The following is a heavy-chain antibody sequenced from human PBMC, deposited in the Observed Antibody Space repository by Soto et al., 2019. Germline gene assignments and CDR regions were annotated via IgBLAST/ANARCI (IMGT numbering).Heavy chain of an antibody. V-gene: IGHV1-69*01. Sequence: QVQLVQSGAEVKKPGSSVKVSCKASGGTFSSYAISWVRQAPGQGLEWMGGIIPIFGTANYAQKFQGRVTITADESTSSAYMELSSLRSEDTAVYYCARESITIFGVVIYRFYYFDYWGQGTLVTVSS. CDR2: IIPIFGTA. CDR1: GGTFSSYA. J-gene: IGHJ4*02. D-gene: IGHD3-3*01. CDR3: ARESITIFGVVIYRFYYFDY.